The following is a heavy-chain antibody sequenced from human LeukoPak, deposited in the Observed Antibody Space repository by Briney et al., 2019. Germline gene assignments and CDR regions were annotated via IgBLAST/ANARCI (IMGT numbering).Heavy chain of an antibody. D-gene: IGHD3-22*01. CDR3: ARKTDSGGQGDY. J-gene: IGHJ4*02. CDR2: IYSGGNT. Sequence: PGGSLRLSCAASGFTVSSNYMSWVRQAPGKGLECVSVIYSGGNTYYAGSVKGRFTISRDNSKNTLYLQMNSLRAEDTAVYYCARKTDSGGQGDYWGQGTPVTVSS. V-gene: IGHV3-66*01. CDR1: GFTVSSNY.